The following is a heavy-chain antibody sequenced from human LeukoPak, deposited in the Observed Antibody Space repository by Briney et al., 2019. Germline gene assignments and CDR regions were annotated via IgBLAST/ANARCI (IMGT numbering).Heavy chain of an antibody. CDR1: GGSISSSSYY. CDR3: ARNHDFWSGYCDY. D-gene: IGHD3-3*01. Sequence: SETLSLTCTVSGGSISSSSYYWGWIRQPPGKGLEWIGSIYYSGSTYYNRSLKSRVTISVDTSKNQFSLKLSSVTAADTAVYYCARNHDFWSGYCDYWGQGTLVTVSS. V-gene: IGHV4-39*01. CDR2: IYYSGST. J-gene: IGHJ4*02.